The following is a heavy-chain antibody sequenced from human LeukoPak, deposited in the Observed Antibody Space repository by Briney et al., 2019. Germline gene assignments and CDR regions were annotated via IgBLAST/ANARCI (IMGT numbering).Heavy chain of an antibody. J-gene: IGHJ4*02. Sequence: GGSLRLSCAASGLTFSSYEMNWVRQAPGKGLEWVSAISGSGGSTYYADSVKGRFTISRDNSKNTLYLQMNSLRAEDTAVYYCAPMGLYFDYWGQGTLVTVSS. CDR2: ISGSGGST. D-gene: IGHD3-16*01. V-gene: IGHV3-23*01. CDR3: APMGLYFDY. CDR1: GLTFSSYE.